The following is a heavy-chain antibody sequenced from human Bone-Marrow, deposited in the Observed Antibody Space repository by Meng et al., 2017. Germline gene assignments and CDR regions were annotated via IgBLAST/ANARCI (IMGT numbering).Heavy chain of an antibody. V-gene: IGHV3-30*04. D-gene: IGHD3-22*01. CDR2: ISYDGSNK. J-gene: IGHJ3*02. CDR3: AREDYYDSSGYWGAFDI. CDR1: GFTFSSYA. Sequence: GGSLRLSCAASGFTFSSYAMHWVRQAPGKGLEWVAVISYDGSNKYYADSVKGRFTISRDNSKNTLYLQMNSLRAEDTAVYYCAREDYYDSSGYWGAFDIWGQGTMVTVSS.